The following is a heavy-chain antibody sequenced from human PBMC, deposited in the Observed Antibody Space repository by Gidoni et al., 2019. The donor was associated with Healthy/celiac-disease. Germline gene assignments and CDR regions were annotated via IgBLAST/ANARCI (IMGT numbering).Heavy chain of an antibody. Sequence: QVQLVQSGAEVKKPGSSVKVSCKASGGTFSSYAISWVRQAPGQGLEWMGGIIPIFGTANYAQKFQGRVTITADKSTSTAYMELSSLRSEDTAVYYCASSKVVVAALGVNWFDPWGQGTLVTVSS. CDR1: GGTFSSYA. D-gene: IGHD2-15*01. CDR2: IIPIFGTA. CDR3: ASSKVVVAALGVNWFDP. V-gene: IGHV1-69*06. J-gene: IGHJ5*02.